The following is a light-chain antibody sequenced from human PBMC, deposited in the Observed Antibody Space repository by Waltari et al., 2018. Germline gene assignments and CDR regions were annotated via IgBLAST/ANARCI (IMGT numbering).Light chain of an antibody. CDR1: ESISTL. V-gene: IGKV1-5*03. J-gene: IGKJ2*03. CDR2: KKF. Sequence: DIQMTQSPSTLSASVGDGVTITCRARESISTLLTWFQPKPGNPPKRLIYKKFNLERGIPSRFSGSGSGTEFTLTLTSLQPDDFATYYGQQYSSSSMFSFGQGTKLEIK. CDR3: QQYSSSSMFS.